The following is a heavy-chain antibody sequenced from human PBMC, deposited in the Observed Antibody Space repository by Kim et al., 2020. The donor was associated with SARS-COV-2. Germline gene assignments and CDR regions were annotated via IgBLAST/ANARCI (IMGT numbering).Heavy chain of an antibody. V-gene: IGHV4-59*01. D-gene: IGHD6-13*01. CDR1: GGSISSYY. CDR2: IYYSGST. J-gene: IGHJ4*02. Sequence: SETLSLTCTVSGGSISSYYWSWIRQPPGKGLEWIGYIYYSGSTNYNPSLKSRVTISVDTSKNQFSLKLSSVTAADTAVYYCARLLAAGTEPFDYWGQGTLVTVSS. CDR3: ARLLAAGTEPFDY.